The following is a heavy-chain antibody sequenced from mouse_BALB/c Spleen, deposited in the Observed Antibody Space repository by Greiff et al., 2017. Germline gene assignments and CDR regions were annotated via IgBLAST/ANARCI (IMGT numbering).Heavy chain of an antibody. D-gene: IGHD1-1*01. CDR1: GFTFSSYA. V-gene: IGHV5-6-5*01. J-gene: IGHJ4*01. CDR3: ARDRGTTVVATYYAMDY. CDR2: ISSGGST. Sequence: EVQGVESGGGLVKPGGSLKLSCAASGFTFSSYAMSWVRQTPEKRLEWVACISSGGSTYYPDSVKGRFTTSRVNARNILYLQMSSLRSTDTAMYYCARDRGTTVVATYYAMDYWGQGTSVTVSS.